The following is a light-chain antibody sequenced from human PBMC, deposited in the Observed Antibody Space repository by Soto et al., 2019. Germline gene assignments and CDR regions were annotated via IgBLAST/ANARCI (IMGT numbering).Light chain of an antibody. CDR2: DAS. V-gene: IGKV3-11*01. CDR3: QQRSNWPSWT. CDR1: QRVLNY. J-gene: IGKJ1*01. Sequence: IVVAQFPAPLFLFPGERANLSFRASQRVLNYFAWYQQKPGQAPRLLIYDASNRATGIPARFSGSGSGTDFTLTISSLEPEDFAVYYCQQRSNWPSWTFGQGTKVEIK.